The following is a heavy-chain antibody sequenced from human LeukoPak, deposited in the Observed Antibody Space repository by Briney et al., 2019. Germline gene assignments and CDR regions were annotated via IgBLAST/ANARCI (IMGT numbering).Heavy chain of an antibody. CDR1: GGSFSGYY. CDR2: INHSGST. Sequence: SETLSLTCAVYGGSFSGYYWSWIRQPPGKGLEWIGEINHSGSTNYNPSLKSRVTISVDTSKNQFSLKLSSETAADTAVYYCARGPGYYDSSGYRYWGQGTLVTVSS. V-gene: IGHV4-34*01. J-gene: IGHJ4*02. CDR3: ARGPGYYDSSGYRY. D-gene: IGHD3-22*01.